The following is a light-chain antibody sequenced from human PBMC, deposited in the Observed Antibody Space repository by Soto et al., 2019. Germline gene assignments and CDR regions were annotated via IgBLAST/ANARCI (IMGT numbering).Light chain of an antibody. CDR2: DAS. CDR3: QQRSNWPPFLT. CDR1: QSVSSK. Sequence: EIVMTQSPATLSVSPGEGATLSCRASQSVSSKLAWYQQKPGQAPRLLIYDASNRATGIPARFSGSGSGTDFTLTISSLEPEDFAVYYCQQRSNWPPFLTFGGGTKVDIK. J-gene: IGKJ4*01. V-gene: IGKV3-11*01.